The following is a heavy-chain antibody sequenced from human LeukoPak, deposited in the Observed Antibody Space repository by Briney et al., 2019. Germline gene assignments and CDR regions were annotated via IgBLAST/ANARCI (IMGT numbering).Heavy chain of an antibody. J-gene: IGHJ4*02. CDR2: IKQDGSEK. Sequence: PGGSLRLSCAASGFTFSSYAMSWVRQAPGKGLEWVANIKQDGSEKYYVDSVKGRFTISRDNAKNSLYLQMNSLRAEDTAVYYCARDRTLAYSSGLVADYYFDYWGQGTLVTVSS. D-gene: IGHD6-19*01. CDR1: GFTFSSYA. CDR3: ARDRTLAYSSGLVADYYFDY. V-gene: IGHV3-7*01.